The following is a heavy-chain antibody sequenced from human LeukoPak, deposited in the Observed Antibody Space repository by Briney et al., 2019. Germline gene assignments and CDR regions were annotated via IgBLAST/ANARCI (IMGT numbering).Heavy chain of an antibody. CDR2: IYYSGST. Sequence: SETLSLTCTVSSVSISDSSYYWGWIRQPPGKGLKWIGYIYYSGSTNYNPSLKSRVTISVDTSKNQFSLKLSSVTAADTAVYYCARGGYNQFDYWGQGTLVTVSS. CDR1: SVSISDSSYY. V-gene: IGHV4-61*05. D-gene: IGHD5-24*01. CDR3: ARGGYNQFDY. J-gene: IGHJ4*02.